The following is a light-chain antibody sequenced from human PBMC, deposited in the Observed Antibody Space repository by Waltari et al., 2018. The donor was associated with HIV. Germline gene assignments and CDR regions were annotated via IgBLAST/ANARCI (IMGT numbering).Light chain of an antibody. CDR1: SSNVGSDDL. V-gene: IGLV2-23*02. CDR2: EVT. J-gene: IGLJ1*01. Sequence: QSALTQPASVSGSPGQSITISCTETSSNVGSDDLVSWYQQHPGEAPKLIIYEVTKRPSGVSNRFSGSKSGNTASRTISGLQAEDEADYYCCSCPRSGIRYVFGTGTKVTVL. CDR3: CSCPRSGIRYV.